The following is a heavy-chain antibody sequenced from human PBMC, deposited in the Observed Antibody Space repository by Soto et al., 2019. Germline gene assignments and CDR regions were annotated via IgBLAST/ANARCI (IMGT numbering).Heavy chain of an antibody. CDR1: VEPMTGGYY. CDR2: IYYGGTT. CDR3: ARGWYYFDF. V-gene: IGHV4-38-2*01. D-gene: IGHD2-15*01. Sequence: SETLSLTCDVSVEPMTGGYYWGWIRQSPGKGLEWIGSIYYGGTTYYNPSLRSRLAISIDTSKNQFSLRLSSVTAADTALYYCARGWYYFDFWGQGTLVTVSS. J-gene: IGHJ4*02.